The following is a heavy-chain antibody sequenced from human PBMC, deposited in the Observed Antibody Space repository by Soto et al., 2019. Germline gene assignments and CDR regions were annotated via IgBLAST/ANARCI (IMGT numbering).Heavy chain of an antibody. CDR3: ASVASASSSWYLYYYYYGMDV. V-gene: IGHV3-21*05. J-gene: IGHJ6*02. CDR2: ISSSSSYT. CDR1: GFTFTRYS. Sequence: GGSLRLSCAASGFTFTRYSMNWVRQAPGKGLEWVSYISSSSSYTNYADSVKGRFTISRDNSKNTLYLQMNSLRAEDTAVYYCASVASASSSWYLYYYYYGMDVWGQGTTVTVSS. D-gene: IGHD6-13*01.